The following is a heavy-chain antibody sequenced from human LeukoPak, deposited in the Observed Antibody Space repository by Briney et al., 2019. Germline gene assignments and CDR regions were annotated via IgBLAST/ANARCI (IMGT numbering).Heavy chain of an antibody. CDR3: AKGYCSSTSCYLHYHGMDV. J-gene: IGHJ6*02. V-gene: IGHV3-23*01. CDR1: GFTFSSYA. Sequence: GGSLRLSCAASGFTFSSYAMSWVRQAPGKGLEGVSAISGRGGFTYYADSVKGRFTISRDNSKNTLYLQMNSLRAEDTAVYYCAKGYCSSTSCYLHYHGMDVWGQGTTVTVSS. CDR2: ISGRGGFT. D-gene: IGHD2-2*01.